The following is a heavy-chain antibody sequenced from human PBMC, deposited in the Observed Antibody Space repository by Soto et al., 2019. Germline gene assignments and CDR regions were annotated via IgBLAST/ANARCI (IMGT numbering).Heavy chain of an antibody. V-gene: IGHV4-59*11. CDR2: IYYSGST. Sequence: LVTLSLTWAVYDGSFSGHCCRWIRQPPGKGLEWIGYIYYSGSTNYNPSLKSRVTISVDTSKNQFALKLSSVTAADMAVYYCTRAMFGELLFFDYSGQGTLVTISS. CDR3: TRAMFGELLFFDY. J-gene: IGHJ4*02. CDR1: DGSFSGHC. D-gene: IGHD3-10*02.